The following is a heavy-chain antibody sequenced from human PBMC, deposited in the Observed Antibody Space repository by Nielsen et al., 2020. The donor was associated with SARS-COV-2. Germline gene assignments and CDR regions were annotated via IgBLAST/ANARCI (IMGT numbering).Heavy chain of an antibody. CDR2: IYHGGST. CDR3: ARNSGSHRINDAFSV. CDR1: GDSINSGGYY. D-gene: IGHD1-26*01. V-gene: IGHV4-31*03. J-gene: IGHJ3*01. Sequence: SETLSLTCSVSGDSINSGGYYWSWIRQHPGKGLEWIGDIYHGGSTYYNPSLKSRLTLSTDTSKNQFSLTLTSVTAADTAIYFCARNSGSHRINDAFSVWGQGTVVTVSS.